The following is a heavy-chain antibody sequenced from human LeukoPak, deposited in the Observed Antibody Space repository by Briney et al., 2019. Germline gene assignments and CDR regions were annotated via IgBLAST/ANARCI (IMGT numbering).Heavy chain of an antibody. CDR2: ISGSDGSR. CDR3: AKQVSCDTTTCYSGMPPDY. J-gene: IGHJ4*02. D-gene: IGHD2/OR15-2a*01. V-gene: IGHV3-23*01. Sequence: GGSLRLSCAASGFPFSRYAMSWVRQTPEGGMEWASVISGSDGSRYYADSVKGRFTISRDDSRNTVYLQMNNLRAEDTAVYYCAKQVSCDTTTCYSGMPPDYWGQGTLVTVSS. CDR1: GFPFSRYA.